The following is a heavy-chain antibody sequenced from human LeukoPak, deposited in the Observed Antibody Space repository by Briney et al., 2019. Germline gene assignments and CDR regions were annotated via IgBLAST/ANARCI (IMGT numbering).Heavy chain of an antibody. Sequence: SPSETLSLTCTVSGGSISSYYWSWIRQPPGKGLEWIGYIYYSGSTNYNPSLKSRVTISVDTSKNQFSLKLSSVTAADTAVYYCARDGSSGWYGSFDYWGQGTLVTVSS. D-gene: IGHD6-19*01. CDR1: GGSISSYY. V-gene: IGHV4-59*01. CDR3: ARDGSSGWYGSFDY. CDR2: IYYSGST. J-gene: IGHJ4*02.